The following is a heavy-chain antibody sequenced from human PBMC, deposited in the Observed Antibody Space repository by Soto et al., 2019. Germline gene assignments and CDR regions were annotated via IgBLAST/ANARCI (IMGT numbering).Heavy chain of an antibody. CDR2: IWYDGSNK. Sequence: GGSLRLSCAASGFTFSSYGMHWVRQAPGKGLEWVAVIWYDGSNKYYADSVKGRFTISRDNSKNTLYLQMNSLRAEDTAVYYCARDGGSGWFPYYYYGMDVWGQGTTVTVSS. V-gene: IGHV3-33*01. CDR1: GFTFSSYG. CDR3: ARDGGSGWFPYYYYGMDV. D-gene: IGHD6-19*01. J-gene: IGHJ6*02.